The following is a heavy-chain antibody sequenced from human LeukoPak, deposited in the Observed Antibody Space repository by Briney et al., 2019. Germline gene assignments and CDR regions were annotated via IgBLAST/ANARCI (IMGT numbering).Heavy chain of an antibody. Sequence: ASVKVSCKASGGTFSSYAISWVRQAPGQGLEWMGGIIPIFGTANYAQKFQGRVTITTDESTSTAYMELSSLRSEDTAVYYCAREWDCSGGICFPRGFDLWGQGTLVTVSS. J-gene: IGHJ4*02. CDR2: IIPIFGTA. CDR3: AREWDCSGGICFPRGFDL. V-gene: IGHV1-69*05. CDR1: GGTFSSYA. D-gene: IGHD2-15*01.